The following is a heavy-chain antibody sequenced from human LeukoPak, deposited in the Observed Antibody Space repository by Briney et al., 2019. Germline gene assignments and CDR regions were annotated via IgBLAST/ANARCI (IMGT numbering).Heavy chain of an antibody. J-gene: IGHJ4*02. CDR3: TRLPLDYSLDH. CDR1: GDSISSTTYW. V-gene: IGHV4-39*01. Sequence: SETLSLTCTVSGDSISSTTYWWGWIRQSPGKGLEWIGSMSYVGITSYNPSLKSRATISVDTSKNQFSLMLNSVTAADTAVYYCTRLPLDYSLDHWGQGTPVSVTS. CDR2: MSYVGIT. D-gene: IGHD4-11*01.